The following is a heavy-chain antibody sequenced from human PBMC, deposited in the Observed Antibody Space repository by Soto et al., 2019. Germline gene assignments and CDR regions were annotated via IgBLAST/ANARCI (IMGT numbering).Heavy chain of an antibody. Sequence: PGGSLRLSCAASGFNFSSYWMHWVRQAPGKGLVWVSRINSDGSSTSYADSVKGRFTISRDNAKNTLYLQMNSLRAEDTAVYYCASRGYYDSSDFDYWGQGTLVTVSS. D-gene: IGHD3-22*01. V-gene: IGHV3-74*01. CDR2: INSDGSST. J-gene: IGHJ4*02. CDR3: ASRGYYDSSDFDY. CDR1: GFNFSSYW.